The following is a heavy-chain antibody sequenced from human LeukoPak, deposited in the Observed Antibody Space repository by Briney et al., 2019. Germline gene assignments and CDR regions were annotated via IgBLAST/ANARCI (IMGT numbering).Heavy chain of an antibody. V-gene: IGHV4-34*01. D-gene: IGHD7-27*01. Sequence: SETLSLTCAVYGGSFSGYYWSWSRQPPGKVLEWIGEINHSGSTNYNPSLKSRVTISVDTSKNQFSLKLSSVTAADTAVYYCARGSLGSGGAVDYWGQGTLVTVSS. J-gene: IGHJ4*02. CDR1: GGSFSGYY. CDR3: ARGSLGSGGAVDY. CDR2: INHSGST.